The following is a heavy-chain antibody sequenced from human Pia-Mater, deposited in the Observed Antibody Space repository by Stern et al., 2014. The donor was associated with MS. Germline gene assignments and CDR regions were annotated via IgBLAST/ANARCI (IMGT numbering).Heavy chain of an antibody. V-gene: IGHV1-69*01. Sequence: MQLVESGAEVKKPGSSVKGSCKASGGTFHVYAINWLRQAPGQGLEWMGGIIPIFGTANYAQKFQGRVTITADESTRTSSMQLSSLRYDDTAVYYCARDGRHTDNYGLDVWGQGTTVTVSS. CDR1: GGTFHVYA. J-gene: IGHJ6*02. D-gene: IGHD3-9*01. CDR2: IIPIFGTA. CDR3: ARDGRHTDNYGLDV.